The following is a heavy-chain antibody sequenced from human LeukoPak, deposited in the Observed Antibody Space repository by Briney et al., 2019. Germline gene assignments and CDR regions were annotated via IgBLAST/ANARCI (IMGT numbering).Heavy chain of an antibody. J-gene: IGHJ1*01. V-gene: IGHV2-5*02. CDR1: GFSLSTSGVG. CDR3: THSVGIVVVTSEDEYFLH. D-gene: IGHD2-21*02. CDR2: IFWDDDK. Sequence: SGPTLVKPTQTLTLTCTFSGFSLSTSGVGVGWIRLPPGKALESLALIFWDDDKRYNPSLESRLSITKDTSKDQVVLTMTNMDPADTATYYCTHSVGIVVVTSEDEYFLHWGQGSLVIVSS.